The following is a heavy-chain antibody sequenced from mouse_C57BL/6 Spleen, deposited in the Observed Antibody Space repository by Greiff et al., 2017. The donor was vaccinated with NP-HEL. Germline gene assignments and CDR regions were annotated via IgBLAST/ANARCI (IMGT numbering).Heavy chain of an antibody. D-gene: IGHD1-1*01. Sequence: EVQVVESGGGLVQPGGSLSLSCAASGFTFTDYYMSWVRQPPGKALEWLGFIRNKANGYTTEYSASVKGRFTISRDNSQSILYLQMNALRAEDSATYYCASTVVPYWYFDVWGTGTTVTVSS. CDR2: IRNKANGYTT. CDR1: GFTFTDYY. V-gene: IGHV7-3*01. J-gene: IGHJ1*03. CDR3: ASTVVPYWYFDV.